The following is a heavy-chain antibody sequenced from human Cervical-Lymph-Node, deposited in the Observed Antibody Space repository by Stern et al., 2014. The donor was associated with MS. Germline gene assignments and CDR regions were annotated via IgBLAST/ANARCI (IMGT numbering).Heavy chain of an antibody. CDR2: IDGGGTT. V-gene: IGHV3-66*01. Sequence: VQLEESGGGVVQPGGSLRLSCAASGFTISRDYMTWVRQAPGKGLEWVSGIDGGGTTYYADSVKGRSSISRDNSKNTIYVRVNSLRAEDTAVYYCARETTVTMGAGKDFHGMDVWGQGTTVTVSS. D-gene: IGHD4-17*01. J-gene: IGHJ6*02. CDR3: ARETTVTMGAGKDFHGMDV. CDR1: GFTISRDY.